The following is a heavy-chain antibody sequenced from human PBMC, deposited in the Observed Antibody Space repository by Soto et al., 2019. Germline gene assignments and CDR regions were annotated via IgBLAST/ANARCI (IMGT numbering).Heavy chain of an antibody. CDR1: GFTFSSYA. CDR2: ISGSGGST. CDR3: AKAGVERQLVAGYYFDY. J-gene: IGHJ4*02. Sequence: GGSLRLSCAASGFTFSSYAMSWVRQAPGKGLEWVSAISGSGGSTYYADSVKGRFTISRDNSKNTLYLQMNSLRAEDTAVYYCAKAGVERQLVAGYYFDYWGQGTLVTVSS. V-gene: IGHV3-23*01. D-gene: IGHD6-6*01.